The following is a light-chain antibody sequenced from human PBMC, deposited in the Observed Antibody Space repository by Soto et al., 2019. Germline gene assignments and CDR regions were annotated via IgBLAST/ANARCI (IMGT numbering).Light chain of an antibody. Sequence: DIVLTQSPGTLSSSPGGRATLSCRASQSVTDNYLAWYQQKPGQAPRLLIFGASTRATGIPDRFSGSGAGTEFTLTISSLQSEDFAVYYCQQYNNWPPFTFGPGTKVDIK. CDR1: QSVTDN. J-gene: IGKJ3*01. CDR2: GAS. V-gene: IGKV3D-15*01. CDR3: QQYNNWPPFT.